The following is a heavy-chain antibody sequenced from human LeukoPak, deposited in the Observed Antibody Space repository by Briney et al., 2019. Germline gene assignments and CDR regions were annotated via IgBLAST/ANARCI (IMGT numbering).Heavy chain of an antibody. CDR1: GGSISSYY. Sequence: PSETLSLTCTVSGGSISSYYWSWIRQPPGKGLEWIGYVYYSGSTNSNPSLESRVTMSVNTSKNQFSLKSNSVTAADTAVYYCAREGHDSSGYYFGFDFWGQGTLVTVSS. D-gene: IGHD3-22*01. CDR2: VYYSGST. CDR3: AREGHDSSGYYFGFDF. J-gene: IGHJ4*02. V-gene: IGHV4-59*01.